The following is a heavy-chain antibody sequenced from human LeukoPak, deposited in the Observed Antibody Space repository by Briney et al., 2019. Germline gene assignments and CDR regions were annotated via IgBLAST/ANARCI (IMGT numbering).Heavy chain of an antibody. CDR1: GGTFSSYA. CDR2: IIPIFGTA. V-gene: IGHV1-69*05. J-gene: IGHJ4*02. Sequence: GASVKVSCKASGGTFSSYAISWVRQAPGQGLEWMGGIIPIFGTANYAQKFQGRVTITTDESTSTAYMELSSLRSEDTAVYYCARDRRGYCSSTSCYTADYWGQGTLVTVSP. CDR3: ARDRRGYCSSTSCYTADY. D-gene: IGHD2-2*02.